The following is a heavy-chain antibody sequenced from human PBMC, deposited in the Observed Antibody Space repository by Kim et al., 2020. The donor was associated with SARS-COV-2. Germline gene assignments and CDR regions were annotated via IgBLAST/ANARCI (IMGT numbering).Heavy chain of an antibody. CDR2: IYYTGST. V-gene: IGHV4-59*08. CDR1: GGSINNYF. J-gene: IGHJ5*02. D-gene: IGHD3-10*01. CDR3: ARHRRGYHYAPGSYYGS. Sequence: SETLSLTCTVSGGSINNYFWSWIRQPPGKGLEWIGYIYYTGSTNYNSSLKSRVTISVDTSKNQFSLKLSSVTAADTAMYYCARHRRGYHYAPGSYYGSWGQGTLVTVSS.